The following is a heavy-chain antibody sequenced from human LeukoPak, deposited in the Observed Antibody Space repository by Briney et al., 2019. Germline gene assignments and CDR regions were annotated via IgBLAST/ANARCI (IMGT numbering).Heavy chain of an antibody. CDR1: GFTFSNFA. D-gene: IGHD6-25*01. V-gene: IGHV3-23*01. Sequence: GGSLRLSCAASGFTFSNFAMTWVRQAPGKGLEWVSAISGSGVTTYYADSVKGRFTISRVNSKNTLYLQMSSLRAEDTALYYCAKDIHTAAHWGQGTLVTVSS. CDR2: ISGSGVTT. CDR3: AKDIHTAAH. J-gene: IGHJ4*02.